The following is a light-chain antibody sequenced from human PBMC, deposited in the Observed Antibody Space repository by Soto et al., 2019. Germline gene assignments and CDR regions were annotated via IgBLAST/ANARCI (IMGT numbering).Light chain of an antibody. J-gene: IGKJ5*01. CDR1: QSVSSSY. Sequence: ELVLTQSPGTLSLSPGERASLSCRASQSVSSSYLAWYQQKPGQAPRLVISGASSRATGIPDRFSGSGSGTDFTLTISRREPEDFAVYYCQQYGSSPRVTFGQGTRLEIK. CDR2: GAS. V-gene: IGKV3-20*01. CDR3: QQYGSSPRVT.